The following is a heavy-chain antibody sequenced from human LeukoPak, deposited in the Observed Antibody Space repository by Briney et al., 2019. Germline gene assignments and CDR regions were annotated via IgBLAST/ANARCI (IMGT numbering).Heavy chain of an antibody. V-gene: IGHV5-51*01. CDR1: GYTFIRFW. Sequence: GESLKISCKGSGYTFIRFWIGWVRQMPGKGLEWMGIIYPGDSETRYSPSFQGQVTISVDKSISIAYLQWSSLKASDTAVYYCATGGIYSSNFDYWGQGTPVTVSS. CDR3: ATGGIYSSNFDY. D-gene: IGHD5-18*01. CDR2: IYPGDSET. J-gene: IGHJ4*02.